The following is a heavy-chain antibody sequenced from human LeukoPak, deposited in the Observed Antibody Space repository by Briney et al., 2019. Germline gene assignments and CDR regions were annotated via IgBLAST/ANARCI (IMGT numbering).Heavy chain of an antibody. J-gene: IGHJ4*02. CDR1: GINFINAW. V-gene: IGHV3-15*01. CDR3: TTDSYYYDSSGYNY. Sequence: PGGSLRLPCATSGINFINAWMSWVRQAPGKGLEWVGRKSKTDGGTTDYAAPVKGRFTISRDDSKNTLYLQMNSLKTEDTAVYYCTTDSYYYDSSGYNYWGQGTLVTVSS. CDR2: KSKTDGGTT. D-gene: IGHD3-22*01.